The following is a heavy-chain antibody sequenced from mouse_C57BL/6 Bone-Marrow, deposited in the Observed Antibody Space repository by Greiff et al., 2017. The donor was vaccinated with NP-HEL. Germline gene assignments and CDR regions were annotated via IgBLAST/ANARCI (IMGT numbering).Heavy chain of an antibody. CDR2: IDPNSGGT. D-gene: IGHD1-1*01. J-gene: IGHJ3*01. CDR3: ARRGLGFYGGFAY. Sequence: QVQLKESGAELVKPGASVKLSCKASGYTFTSYWMHWVKQRPGRGLEWIGRIDPNSGGTQYNEKFKSKATLTVDKPSSTAYMQLSSLTSEDSAVYYCARRGLGFYGGFAYWGQGTLVTVSA. V-gene: IGHV1-72*01. CDR1: GYTFTSYW.